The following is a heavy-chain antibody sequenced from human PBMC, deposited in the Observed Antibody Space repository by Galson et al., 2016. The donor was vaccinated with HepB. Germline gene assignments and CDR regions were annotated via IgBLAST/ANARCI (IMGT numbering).Heavy chain of an antibody. CDR2: ISYDGINK. CDR3: ARDYSSVYDILTDYGMDV. D-gene: IGHD3-9*01. J-gene: IGHJ6*02. V-gene: IGHV3-33*05. CDR1: GFTFRSYG. Sequence: SLRLSCAASGFTFRSYGMHWFRQAPGKGLEWVAVISYDGINKYFEDSVRGRFNISRDNSKNTLYLQMNSLRAEDTAVYYCARDYSSVYDILTDYGMDVWGQGTTVTVSS.